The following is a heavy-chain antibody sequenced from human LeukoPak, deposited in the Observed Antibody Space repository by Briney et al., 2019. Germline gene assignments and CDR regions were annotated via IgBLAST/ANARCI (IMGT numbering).Heavy chain of an antibody. J-gene: IGHJ4*02. V-gene: IGHV4-39*07. D-gene: IGHD2/OR15-2a*01. CDR1: GGSISSSSHY. Sequence: SETLSLTCTVSGGSISSSSHYWGWIRQPPGKGLEWIGSMYYRGSTYHNPSLKSRVTMSIDTSKNQFSLKLSSVTAADTAVYYCVRRSFGNSGPFDYWGQGTLVTVSS. CDR3: VRRSFGNSGPFDY. CDR2: MYYRGST.